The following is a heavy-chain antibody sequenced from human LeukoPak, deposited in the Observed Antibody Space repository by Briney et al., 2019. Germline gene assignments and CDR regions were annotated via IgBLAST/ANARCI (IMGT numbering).Heavy chain of an antibody. CDR3: ARPRGVGATPPFDY. V-gene: IGHV4-34*01. CDR1: GVSFSGYY. J-gene: IGHJ4*02. D-gene: IGHD1-26*01. Sequence: SETPSLTCAVYGVSFSGYYWSWIRQPPGKGLEWIGEINHSGSTNYNPSLKSRVTISVDTSKNQFSLKLSSVTAADTAVYYCARPRGVGATPPFDYWGQGTLVTVSS. CDR2: INHSGST.